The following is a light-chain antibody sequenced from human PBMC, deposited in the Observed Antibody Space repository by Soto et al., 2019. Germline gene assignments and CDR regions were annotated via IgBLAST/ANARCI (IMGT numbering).Light chain of an antibody. CDR2: SNN. Sequence: QSVLTQPPSASGTPGQRVTISCSGARSNIGSYHVYWYKQLPGTAPKVIIYSNNQRPSGVPDRFSGSKSGTSASLAISGLRSEDEADYYCAAWDDSLSANWVFGGGTKVTVL. V-gene: IGLV1-47*02. CDR3: AAWDDSLSANWV. CDR1: RSNIGSYH. J-gene: IGLJ3*02.